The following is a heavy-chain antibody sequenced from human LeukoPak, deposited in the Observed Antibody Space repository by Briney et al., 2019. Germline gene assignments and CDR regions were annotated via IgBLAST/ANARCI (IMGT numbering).Heavy chain of an antibody. V-gene: IGHV6-1*01. J-gene: IGHJ4*02. CDR2: TYYRSKWYN. CDR3: ARERAKWTDFDY. Sequence: SQTLSLTCAISGDSVSSNSAAWDWIRQPPSRGLEWLGRTYYRSKWYNDYAVSVKSRITINPDTSKNQFSLQLNSVTPEDTAVYYCARERAKWTDFDYWGQGTLVTVSS. D-gene: IGHD3/OR15-3a*01. CDR1: GDSVSSNSAA.